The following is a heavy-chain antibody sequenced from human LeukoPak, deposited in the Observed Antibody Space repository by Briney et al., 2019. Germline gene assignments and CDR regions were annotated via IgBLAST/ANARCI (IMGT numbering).Heavy chain of an antibody. CDR1: GFAFSRSW. Sequence: GGSLRLSCVASGFAFSRSWMSWVRQAPGKGLEWVGNIQPDGSEQYPVDSVKGRFTISRDNAKNSLFLQLNSLRAEDTAVYYCLRGVCSGGSCYSDWGQGTLVTVSS. CDR3: LRGVCSGGSCYSD. CDR2: IQPDGSEQ. D-gene: IGHD2-15*01. J-gene: IGHJ4*02. V-gene: IGHV3-7*01.